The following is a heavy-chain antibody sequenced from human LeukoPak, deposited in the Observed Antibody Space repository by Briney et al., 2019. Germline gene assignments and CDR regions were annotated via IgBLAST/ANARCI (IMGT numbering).Heavy chain of an antibody. D-gene: IGHD6-19*01. J-gene: IGHJ4*02. CDR3: ARAGYSSDWSERGDY. Sequence: PGGSLRLSCAASGFTFSSYAMSWVRQAPGKGLEWVSAISGSGGSTYYADSVKGRFTISRDNSKNTLYLQMNSLRAEDTAVYYCARAGYSSDWSERGDYWGQGTLVTVSS. CDR1: GFTFSSYA. CDR2: ISGSGGST. V-gene: IGHV3-23*01.